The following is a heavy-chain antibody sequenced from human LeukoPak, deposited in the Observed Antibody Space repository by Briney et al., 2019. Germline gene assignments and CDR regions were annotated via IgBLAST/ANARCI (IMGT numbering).Heavy chain of an antibody. CDR1: GGSFSGYY. J-gene: IGHJ4*02. D-gene: IGHD6-19*01. Sequence: KPSETLSLTCAVYGGSFSGYYWSWIRQPPGKGLEWIGEINHSGSTNYNPSLKNRVTISVDTSKNQFSLKLSSVTAADTAVYYCARVLKQWLIRGGFDYWGQGTLVTVSS. CDR3: ARVLKQWLIRGGFDY. V-gene: IGHV4-34*01. CDR2: INHSGST.